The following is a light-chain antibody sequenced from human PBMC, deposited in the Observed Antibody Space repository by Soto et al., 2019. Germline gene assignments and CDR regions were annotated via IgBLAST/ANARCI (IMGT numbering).Light chain of an antibody. CDR3: QHYNNYGVT. V-gene: IGKV1-5*03. CDR1: QSISSW. CDR2: EAS. J-gene: IGKJ2*01. Sequence: DIPMTQSPSTLSASVGDRVIITCRASQSISSWLAWYQQKPEKAPKLLIYEASSLESGVPSRFSGSGSGTEFTLTISSLQPDDFATYYCQHYNNYGVTFGQGTKLEIK.